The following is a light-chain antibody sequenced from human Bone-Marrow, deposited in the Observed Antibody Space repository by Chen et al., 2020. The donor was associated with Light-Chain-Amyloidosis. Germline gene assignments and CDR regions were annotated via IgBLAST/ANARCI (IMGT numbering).Light chain of an antibody. V-gene: IGKV1-12*01. CDR1: QGVSSW. J-gene: IGKJ1*01. Sequence: DLQMTESPSFVSASVGDRVTISCRASQGVSSWLAWYQQKPGKAPKLLIYAASILQRDVPSRFSGSGSGADFILTVKRLQPEDFATYYCQEANSFPWTVGQGTEVEIK. CDR3: QEANSFPWT. CDR2: AAS.